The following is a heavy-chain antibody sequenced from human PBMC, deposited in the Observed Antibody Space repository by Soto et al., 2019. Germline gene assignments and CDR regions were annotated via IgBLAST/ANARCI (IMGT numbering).Heavy chain of an antibody. D-gene: IGHD1-1*01. CDR1: GFTVSSNN. V-gene: IGHV3-53*01. J-gene: IGHJ3*02. Sequence: GGSLRLSCAASGFTVSSNNMSWVRQAPGKGLEWVSVIYSGGSTYYADSVKGRFTISRDNSKNTLYLQMNSLRAEDTAVYYCARDATTTSAFDIWGQGTMVTVSS. CDR2: IYSGGST. CDR3: ARDATTTSAFDI.